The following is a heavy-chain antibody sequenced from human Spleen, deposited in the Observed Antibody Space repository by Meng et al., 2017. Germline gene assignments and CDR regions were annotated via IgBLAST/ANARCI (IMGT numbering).Heavy chain of an antibody. CDR2: IYYSGST. J-gene: IGHJ5*02. D-gene: IGHD5-18*01. CDR1: GASISSGGYY. CDR3: ARGRGYSYDSIWFDP. Sequence: QMQESGPGLVKPSPPLSLTCTVSGASISSGGYYWSWIRQHPGKGLEWIGYIYYSGSTYYNPSLKSRVTISVDTSKNQFSLKLSSVTAADTAVYYCARGRGYSYDSIWFDPWGQGTLVTVSS. V-gene: IGHV4-31*03.